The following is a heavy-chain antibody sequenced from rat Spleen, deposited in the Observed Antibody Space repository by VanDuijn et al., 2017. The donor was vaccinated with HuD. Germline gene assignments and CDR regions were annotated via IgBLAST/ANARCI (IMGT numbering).Heavy chain of an antibody. V-gene: IGHV5-7*01. CDR2: ISYDGSST. J-gene: IGHJ2*01. CDR3: AKGNNNYGWFAY. CDR1: GFTFSDYN. Sequence: EVQLVESGGGLVQPGRSLKLSCAASGFTFSDYNMAWVRQAPKKGLEWVATISYDGSSTYYRDSVKGRFTISRDNAKSTLYLQMDSLRSEDTATYYCAKGNNNYGWFAYWGQGVMVTVSS. D-gene: IGHD1-10*01.